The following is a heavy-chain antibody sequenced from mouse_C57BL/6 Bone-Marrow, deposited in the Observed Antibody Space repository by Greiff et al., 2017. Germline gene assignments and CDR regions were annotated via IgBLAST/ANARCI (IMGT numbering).Heavy chain of an antibody. Sequence: VQLQQPGAELVMPGASVKLSCKASGYTFTSYWMHWVKQRPGQGLEWIGEIDPSDSYTNYNQKFKGKSTLTVDKSSSTAYMQLSSLTSEDSAVYYCAREDYSNYPHYYAMDYWGQGTSVTVSS. CDR1: GYTFTSYW. CDR2: IDPSDSYT. V-gene: IGHV1-69*01. CDR3: AREDYSNYPHYYAMDY. D-gene: IGHD2-5*01. J-gene: IGHJ4*01.